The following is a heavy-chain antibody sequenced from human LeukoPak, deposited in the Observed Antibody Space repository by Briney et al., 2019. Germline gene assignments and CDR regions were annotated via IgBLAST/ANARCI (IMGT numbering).Heavy chain of an antibody. CDR2: ISAFNGNT. Sequence: GASVKVSCKASGFTFTNYGISWVRQAPGQGLEWMVWISAFNGNTHYAQKFQGRVTMTTDTSTSTAYMELRSLRSDDTAVYYCARDPTNTSGWYVYFDYWGQGTLVTVSS. D-gene: IGHD6-19*01. J-gene: IGHJ4*02. CDR1: GFTFTNYG. V-gene: IGHV1-18*01. CDR3: ARDPTNTSGWYVYFDY.